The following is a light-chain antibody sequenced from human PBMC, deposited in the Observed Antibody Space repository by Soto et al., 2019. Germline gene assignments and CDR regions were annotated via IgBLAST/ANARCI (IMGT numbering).Light chain of an antibody. V-gene: IGLV2-8*01. CDR2: EVS. CDR1: SSDIGGYNY. CDR3: NSYAAGNIYV. Sequence: QSVLTQPPSASGSPGQSVTISCTGTSSDIGGYNYVSWYQQHPGKAPKLMIYEVSKRPSGVPDRFSGSKSGNTASLTVSGLQAEDEADYYCNSYAAGNIYVLGNGTKVTVL. J-gene: IGLJ1*01.